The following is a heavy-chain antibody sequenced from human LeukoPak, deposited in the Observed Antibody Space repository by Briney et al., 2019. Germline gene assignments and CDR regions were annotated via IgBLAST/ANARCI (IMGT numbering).Heavy chain of an antibody. V-gene: IGHV4-39*01. CDR1: GGSISSSSYY. CDR3: AEGGSGSYYGY. J-gene: IGHJ4*02. D-gene: IGHD3-10*01. CDR2: IYCSGST. Sequence: SETLSLTCTVSGGSISSSSYYWGWIRQPPGKGLEWIGSIYCSGSTYYNPSLKSRVTISVDTSKNQFSLKLSSVTAADTAVYYCAEGGSGSYYGYWGQGTLVTVSS.